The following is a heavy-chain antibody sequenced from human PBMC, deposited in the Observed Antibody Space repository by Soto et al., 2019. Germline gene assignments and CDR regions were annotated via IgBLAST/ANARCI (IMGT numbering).Heavy chain of an antibody. V-gene: IGHV4-39*02. D-gene: IGHD6-13*01. CDR2: IYYSGST. CDR3: AREEKKAAPGTFGTNTLDV. CDR1: GGSISSSSYY. Sequence: PSETLSLTCTVSGGSISSSSYYWGWIRQPPGKGLEWIGSIYYSGSTYYNPSLKSRVTISVDTSKNQFSLKLSSVTAADTAVYYCAREEKKAAPGTFGTNTLDVWGQGTAVTVSS. J-gene: IGHJ6*02.